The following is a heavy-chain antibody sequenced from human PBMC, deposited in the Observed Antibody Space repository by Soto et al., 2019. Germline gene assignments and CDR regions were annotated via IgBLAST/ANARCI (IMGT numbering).Heavy chain of an antibody. CDR1: GFTATSYW. CDR3: ARGTTGYGNFDY. CDR2: TSPAGSST. V-gene: IGHV3-74*01. J-gene: IGHJ4*02. D-gene: IGHD5-12*01. Sequence: PGGSLRLSCAASGFTATSYWMHWVRQAPGKGLVCVSRTSPAGSSTYYADFVRGRFTISKDTAKNTLYLQINSLGAEDTAVYYCARGTTGYGNFDYWGQGTLVTAPQ.